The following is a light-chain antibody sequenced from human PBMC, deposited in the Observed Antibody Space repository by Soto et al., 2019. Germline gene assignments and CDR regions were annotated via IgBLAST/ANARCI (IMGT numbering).Light chain of an antibody. CDR3: AAGGDSLNRVV. V-gene: IGLV1-36*01. J-gene: IGLJ1*01. Sequence: QSVLTQPPSVSEAPRQRVTISCSGSTSNIRNHAVFWYQQLPGEAPKLLIYYDDLLPSGVSDLFSGYTSGTSASLAISVLQSEDAADYCCAAGGDSLNRVVFGTGTKLTVL. CDR1: TSNIRNHA. CDR2: YDD.